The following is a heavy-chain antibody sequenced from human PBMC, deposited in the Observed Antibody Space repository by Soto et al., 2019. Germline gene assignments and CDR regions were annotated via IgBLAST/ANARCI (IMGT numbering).Heavy chain of an antibody. D-gene: IGHD3-9*01. Sequence: PGGSRRLSGAASGFTFSNAGMSWVRQARGKGLEWVGRMKIKTAGGTTDYAAPVKGRFTNSRDDSKNTLYLQMNSLKTEATAVYYCTSAGYYDILTGYSPNISGQGTMVTVSS. CDR1: GFTFSNAG. V-gene: IGHV3-15*01. CDR2: MKIKTAGGTT. CDR3: TSAGYYDILTGYSPNI. J-gene: IGHJ3*02.